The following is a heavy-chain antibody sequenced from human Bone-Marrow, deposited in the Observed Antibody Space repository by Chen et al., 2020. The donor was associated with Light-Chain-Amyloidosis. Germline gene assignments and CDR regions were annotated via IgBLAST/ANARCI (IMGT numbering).Heavy chain of an antibody. J-gene: IGHJ4*02. D-gene: IGHD5-12*01. V-gene: IGHV5-51*01. CDR1: GYTFPNYW. CDR3: ARRRDGYNFDY. Sequence: EVQLEQSGPEVKKPGESLKISCKGSGYTFPNYWIGWVRQMPGKGLEWMGVIYPDDSDASYSPSFEGQVTISADKSITTAYLQCRSLKASDTAMYYCARRRDGYNFDYWGQGTLVTGSS. CDR2: IYPDDSDA.